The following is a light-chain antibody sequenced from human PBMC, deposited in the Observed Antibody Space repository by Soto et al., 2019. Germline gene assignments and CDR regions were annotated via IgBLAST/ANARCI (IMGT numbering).Light chain of an antibody. CDR1: SSDVGGYNY. J-gene: IGLJ1*01. CDR2: DVS. CDR3: SSYTTSNTRQIV. V-gene: IGLV2-14*03. Sequence: QYVLTQPASVSGSPGQSITISCTGTSSDVGGYNYVSWYQHHPGKAPKLMNYDVSNRPSGVSNRFSGSKSGNTASLTISGLQPEDEADYYCSSYTTSNTRQIVFGTGTKLTVL.